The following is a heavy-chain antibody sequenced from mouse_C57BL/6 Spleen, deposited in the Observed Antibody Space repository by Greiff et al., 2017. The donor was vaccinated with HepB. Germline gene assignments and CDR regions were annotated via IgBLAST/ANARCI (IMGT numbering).Heavy chain of an antibody. D-gene: IGHD1-1*01. CDR3: AREASYYGSSYRYAMDY. CDR1: GYTFTDYN. Sequence: VQLQQSGPELVKPGASVKIPCKASGYTFTDYNMDWVKQSHGKSLEWIGDINPNNGGTIYNQKFKGKATLTVAKSSSTAYMELRSLTSEATAVYYCAREASYYGSSYRYAMDYWGQGTSVTVSS. J-gene: IGHJ4*01. V-gene: IGHV1-18*01. CDR2: INPNNGGT.